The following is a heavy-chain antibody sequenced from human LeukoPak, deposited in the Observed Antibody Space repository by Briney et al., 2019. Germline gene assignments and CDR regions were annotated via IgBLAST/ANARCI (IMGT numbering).Heavy chain of an antibody. CDR2: ISGSGGST. D-gene: IGHD6-13*01. CDR1: GFTVNGNY. Sequence: GGSLRLSCAASGFTVNGNYMSWVRQAPGKGLEWVSAISGSGGSTYYADSVKGRFAISRDNSKNTLYLQMNSLRAEDTAVYYCAKDGGRGSSDYWGQGTLVTVSS. V-gene: IGHV3-23*01. J-gene: IGHJ4*02. CDR3: AKDGGRGSSDY.